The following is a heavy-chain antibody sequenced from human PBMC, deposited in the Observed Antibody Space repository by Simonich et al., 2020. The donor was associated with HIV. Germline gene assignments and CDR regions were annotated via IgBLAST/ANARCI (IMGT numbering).Heavy chain of an antibody. D-gene: IGHD3-3*01. CDR1: GGSFSGYY. CDR3: ARRDRELILYFDY. CDR2: INHSGIN. J-gene: IGHJ4*02. Sequence: QVQLQQWGAGLLKPSETLSLTCAVYGGSFSGYYWVWIRQPPGKGLEWIGEINHSGINNYKASLNSRATISVDKSKNQFSLKLSSVTAADTAIYYCARRDRELILYFDYWGQGNLVTVSS. V-gene: IGHV4-34*01.